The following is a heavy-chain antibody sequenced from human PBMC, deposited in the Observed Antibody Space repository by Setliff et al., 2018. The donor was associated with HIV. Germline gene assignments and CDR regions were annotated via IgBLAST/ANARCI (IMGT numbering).Heavy chain of an antibody. CDR2: ISRSGDTI. V-gene: IGHV3-48*01. CDR1: GFTFSNAW. J-gene: IGHJ4*02. D-gene: IGHD2-15*01. CDR3: ARDDWTCSDGTCFPITFDY. Sequence: PGGSLRLSCAASGFTFSNAWMNWVRQAPGKGLEWVSYISRSGDTIDYADSVKGRFTISRDNAKNSVSLQMNSLRVEDTAVYYCARDDWTCSDGTCFPITFDYWGQGTLVTVSS.